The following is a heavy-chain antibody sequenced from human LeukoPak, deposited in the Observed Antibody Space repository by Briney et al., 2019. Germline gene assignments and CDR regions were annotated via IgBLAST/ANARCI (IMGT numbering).Heavy chain of an antibody. CDR2: ISGSGGST. Sequence: PGGSLRLSCAASGFTFSSYAMSWVRQAPGKGLEWVSAISGSGGSTYYADSVKGRSTISRDNSRNMLYLQMNSLRAEDTAVYYCAKALGAIAAAGDDAFDIWGQGTMVTVSS. CDR3: AKALGAIAAAGDDAFDI. V-gene: IGHV3-23*01. J-gene: IGHJ3*02. D-gene: IGHD6-13*01. CDR1: GFTFSSYA.